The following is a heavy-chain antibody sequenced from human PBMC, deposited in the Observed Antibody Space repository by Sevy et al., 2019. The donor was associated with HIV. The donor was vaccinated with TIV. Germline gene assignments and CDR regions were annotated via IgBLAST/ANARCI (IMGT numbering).Heavy chain of an antibody. D-gene: IGHD6-19*01. V-gene: IGHV4-59*08. Sequence: LSLTCTVSGGSISSYYWSWIRQPPGKGLEWIGYIYYSGSTNYNPSLKSRVTISVDTSKNQFSLKLSSVTAADTAVYYCARRSSGWYEDHYYYYMDVWGKGTTVTVSS. J-gene: IGHJ6*03. CDR3: ARRSSGWYEDHYYYYMDV. CDR1: GGSISSYY. CDR2: IYYSGST.